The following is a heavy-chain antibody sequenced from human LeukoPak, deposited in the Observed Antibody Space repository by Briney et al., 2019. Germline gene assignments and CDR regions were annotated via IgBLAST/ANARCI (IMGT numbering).Heavy chain of an antibody. Sequence: SGGSLRLSCAASGLTFSNAWMSWVRQAPGKGLERVGRIKRKSDGGTTDYAAPVKGRFTISRDDSKNTLYLQMNSLKSEDTAVYYCTTELDIRPNHYWGQGTLVTVSS. D-gene: IGHD3-22*01. J-gene: IGHJ4*02. V-gene: IGHV3-15*01. CDR2: IKRKSDGGTT. CDR1: GLTFSNAW. CDR3: TTELDIRPNHY.